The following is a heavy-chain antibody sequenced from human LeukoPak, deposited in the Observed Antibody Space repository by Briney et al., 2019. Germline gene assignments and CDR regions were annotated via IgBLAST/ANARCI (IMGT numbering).Heavy chain of an antibody. V-gene: IGHV4-4*07. CDR3: ARHLLSSGYYSLFDY. CDR1: GGSISSYY. CDR2: IHASGST. Sequence: SETLSLTCTVSGGSISSYYWSWIRQPAGKGLEWIGRIHASGSTNYNPSLKSRVTISVDKSKNQFSLRLSSVTAADTAVYYCARHLLSSGYYSLFDYWGQGTLVTVSS. D-gene: IGHD3-22*01. J-gene: IGHJ4*02.